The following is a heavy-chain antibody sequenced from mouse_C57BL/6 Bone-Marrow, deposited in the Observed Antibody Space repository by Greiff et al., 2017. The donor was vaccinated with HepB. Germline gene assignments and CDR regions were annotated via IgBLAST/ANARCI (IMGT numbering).Heavy chain of an antibody. CDR1: GFNIKDDY. V-gene: IGHV14-4*01. CDR2: IDPENGDP. J-gene: IGHJ1*03. CDR3: TTPTVVGHWYFDV. Sequence: EVQLQQSGAELVRPGASVKLSCTASGFNIKDDYMHWVKQRPEQGLEWIGWIDPENGDPEYASKFQGKATITADTSSNTAYLQLSSLTSEDTAVYYCTTPTVVGHWYFDVWGTGTTVTVSS. D-gene: IGHD1-1*01.